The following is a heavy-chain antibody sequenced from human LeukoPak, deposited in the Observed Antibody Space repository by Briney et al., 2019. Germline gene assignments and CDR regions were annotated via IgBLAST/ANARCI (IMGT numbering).Heavy chain of an antibody. Sequence: GGSLRLSCVASGFTFSSYWMVWVRQAPGKGLEWVASIKQDGSEKYYVDSMKGRSTISRDNAKNSLYLQMNSLRAEDTAVYYCARTSEAYCGGDCSSWGFQHWGQGTLVTVSS. D-gene: IGHD2-21*02. CDR3: ARTSEAYCGGDCSSWGFQH. J-gene: IGHJ1*01. CDR2: IKQDGSEK. V-gene: IGHV3-7*01. CDR1: GFTFSSYW.